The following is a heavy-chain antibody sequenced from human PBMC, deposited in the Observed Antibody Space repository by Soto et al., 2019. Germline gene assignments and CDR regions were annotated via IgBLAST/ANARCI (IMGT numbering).Heavy chain of an antibody. Sequence: SETLSLTCTVSGGSISSYYWSWIRQPPGKGLEWIGYIYYSGSTNYNPSLKSRVTISVDTSKNQFSLKLSSVTAADTAVNYCARDSADEWDLPLGWFDPWGQGTLVTVSS. CDR2: IYYSGST. V-gene: IGHV4-59*01. CDR3: ARDSADEWDLPLGWFDP. CDR1: GGSISSYY. D-gene: IGHD1-26*01. J-gene: IGHJ5*02.